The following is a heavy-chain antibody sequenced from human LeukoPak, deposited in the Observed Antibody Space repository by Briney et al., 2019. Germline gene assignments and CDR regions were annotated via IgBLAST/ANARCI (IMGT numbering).Heavy chain of an antibody. CDR2: IYYSGST. CDR1: GGSISSYY. J-gene: IGHJ5*02. D-gene: IGHD6-13*01. Sequence: SETLSLTCTVSGGSISSYYWSWIRQPPGKGLEWIGYIYYSGSTNYNPSLKSRVTISVDTSKNQFSLKLSSVTAADTAVYYCARAFTSSRRFDPWGQGTLVTVSS. CDR3: ARAFTSSRRFDP. V-gene: IGHV4-59*01.